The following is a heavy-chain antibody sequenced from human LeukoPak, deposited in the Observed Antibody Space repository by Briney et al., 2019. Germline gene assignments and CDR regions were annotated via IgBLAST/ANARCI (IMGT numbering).Heavy chain of an antibody. CDR1: GFIFSNAW. Sequence: GGSLRLSCAASGFIFSNAWMSWVRQAAGKGLEWVGRIKSKTDGGTTDYAAPVKGRFTISRDDSKNTLYLQMNSLKTEDTAVYYCTTIVRATPRGYYYYYMDVWGKGTTVTVSS. D-gene: IGHD1-26*01. J-gene: IGHJ6*03. V-gene: IGHV3-15*01. CDR3: TTIVRATPRGYYYYYMDV. CDR2: IKSKTDGGTT.